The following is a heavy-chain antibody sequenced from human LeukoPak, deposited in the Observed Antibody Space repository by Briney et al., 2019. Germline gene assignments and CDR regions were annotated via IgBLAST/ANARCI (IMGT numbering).Heavy chain of an antibody. D-gene: IGHD3-10*01. V-gene: IGHV4-61*02. CDR3: AREYLLWFGEFRGFDP. J-gene: IGHJ5*02. CDR2: IYTSGST. Sequence: MTSETLSLTCTVSGGSISSGSYYWSWIRQPAGKGLEWIGRIYTSGSTNYNPSLKSRVTISVDTSKNQFSLKLSSVTAADTAVYYCAREYLLWFGEFRGFDPWGQGTLVTVSS. CDR1: GGSISSGSYY.